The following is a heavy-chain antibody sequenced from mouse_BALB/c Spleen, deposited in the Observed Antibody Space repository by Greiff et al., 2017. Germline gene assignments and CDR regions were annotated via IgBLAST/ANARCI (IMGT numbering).Heavy chain of an antibody. J-gene: IGHJ4*01. CDR3: ARGYYGSSYDYYAMDY. D-gene: IGHD1-1*01. Sequence: VQLKESGPGLVKPSQSLSLTCTVTGYSITSDYAWNWIRQFPGNKLEWMGYISYSGSTSYNPSLKSRISITRDTSKNQFFLQLNSVTTEDTATYYCARGYYGSSYDYYAMDYWGQGTSVTVSS. V-gene: IGHV3-2*02. CDR1: GYSITSDYA. CDR2: ISYSGST.